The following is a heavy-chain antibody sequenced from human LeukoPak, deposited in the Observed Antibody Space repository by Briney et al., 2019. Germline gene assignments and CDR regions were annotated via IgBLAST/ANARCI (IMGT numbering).Heavy chain of an antibody. CDR1: GYSFTSYW. CDR2: IYPGDSDT. J-gene: IGHJ4*02. CDR3: ARRLTYYYDSSRYYGY. Sequence: GESLKISCKGSGYSFTSYWIGWVRQMPGNGMEWMGIIYPGDSDTRYSPSFQGQVTISADKSISTAYLQWSSLKASDTAMYYCARRLTYYYDSSRYYGYWGQGTLVTVSS. D-gene: IGHD3-22*01. V-gene: IGHV5-51*01.